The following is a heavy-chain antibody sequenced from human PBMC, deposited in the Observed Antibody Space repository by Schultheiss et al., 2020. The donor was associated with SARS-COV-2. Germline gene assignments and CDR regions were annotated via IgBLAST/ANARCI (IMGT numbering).Heavy chain of an antibody. V-gene: IGHV3-23*01. Sequence: GGSLRLSCAASGFTFSTYAMSWVRQAPGKGLEWVSVISCSGRSTYYADSVKGRFTISRDNAENTLYLQMNSLRAEDTAVYYCVRDMLYDCEFDPWGQGTLVTVSS. D-gene: IGHD3-3*01. CDR2: ISCSGRST. CDR3: VRDMLYDCEFDP. CDR1: GFTFSTYA. J-gene: IGHJ5*02.